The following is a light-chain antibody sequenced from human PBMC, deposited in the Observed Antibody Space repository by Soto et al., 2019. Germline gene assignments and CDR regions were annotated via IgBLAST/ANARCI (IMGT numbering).Light chain of an antibody. V-gene: IGKV3-15*01. CDR1: QSVSNN. Sequence: ILMTQSPATLSVSPGERATLSCRASQSVSNNLAWYQQKPGQAPRLLIYDASTRATGIPARFSGSGSGTEFTHTISGLQSEDFAVYYCQQYNNWPPWTFGQGIKVEIK. CDR2: DAS. J-gene: IGKJ1*01. CDR3: QQYNNWPPWT.